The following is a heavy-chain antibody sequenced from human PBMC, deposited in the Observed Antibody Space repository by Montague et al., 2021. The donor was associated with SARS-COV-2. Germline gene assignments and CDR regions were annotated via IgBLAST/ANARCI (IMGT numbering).Heavy chain of an antibody. J-gene: IGHJ4*02. D-gene: IGHD6-13*01. CDR2: ISYTGST. V-gene: IGHV4-59*12. CDR3: ARDVVAAPCTFDY. CDR1: GDSFTYFY. Sequence: SETLSLTCSVSGDSFTYFYWSWIRQSPGKGLEWIGYISYTGSTNYNPSFKSRFTISVDTSENQFSLKVTSVTAADTAVYYCARDVVAAPCTFDYWGQGTLVTVSS.